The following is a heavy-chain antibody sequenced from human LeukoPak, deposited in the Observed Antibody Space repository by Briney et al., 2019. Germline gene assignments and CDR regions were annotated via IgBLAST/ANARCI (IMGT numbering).Heavy chain of an antibody. D-gene: IGHD3-10*01. CDR1: GYSFTDYY. J-gene: IGHJ6*02. V-gene: IGHV1-2*02. CDR2: INPDSGDA. CDR3: ARDILFYSGSGKYYLPFGLDV. Sequence: ASVKVSCKSSGYSFTDYYIHWVRQGPGQRLEWMGWINPDSGDAEYAQKLRGRITMSRDPSMITGYMDLSRLRSDDTAIYYCARDILFYSGSGKYYLPFGLDVWGRGTAVTVSS.